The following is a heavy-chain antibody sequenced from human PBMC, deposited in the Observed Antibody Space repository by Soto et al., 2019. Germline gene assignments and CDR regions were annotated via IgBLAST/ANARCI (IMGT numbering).Heavy chain of an antibody. CDR2: IIPIFGTA. Sequence: QVQLVQSGAEVTKPGSSVKVSCKASGGTFSSYAISWVRQAPGQGLEWMGGIIPIFGTANYAQKFQGRVTITADESTSTAYMELSSLGSEDTAVYYCARDREAYCGGDWYSRYFQHWGQGTLVTVSS. CDR3: ARDREAYCGGDWYSRYFQH. CDR1: GGTFSSYA. J-gene: IGHJ1*01. V-gene: IGHV1-69*12. D-gene: IGHD2-21*02.